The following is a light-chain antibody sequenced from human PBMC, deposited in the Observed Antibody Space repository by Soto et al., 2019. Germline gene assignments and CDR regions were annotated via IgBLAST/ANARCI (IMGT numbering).Light chain of an antibody. J-gene: IGLJ1*01. Sequence: QSALTQPASVSGSPGQSITISCTGTSSNVGSYKLVSWYQQHPGKAPKLMIFEVNKRPSGVSNRFSGSKSGNTASLTISGLKVEDEADYYCCSSGASPQYVSGTGTKVTVL. CDR3: CSSGASPQYV. CDR1: SSNVGSYKL. CDR2: EVN. V-gene: IGLV2-23*02.